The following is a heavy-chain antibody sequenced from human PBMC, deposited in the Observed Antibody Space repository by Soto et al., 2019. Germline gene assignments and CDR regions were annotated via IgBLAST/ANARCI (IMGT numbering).Heavy chain of an antibody. CDR1: GGTFSSYA. V-gene: IGHV1-69*06. CDR3: ARDVTMIVVGQNWFDP. D-gene: IGHD3-22*01. Sequence: QVQLVQSGAEVKKPGSSVKVSCKASGGTFSSYAISWVRQAPGQGLEWMGGTIPIFGTANYAQKFQGRVTITADKSTSTAYMELSSLRSEDTAVYYCARDVTMIVVGQNWFDPWGQGTLVTVSS. CDR2: TIPIFGTA. J-gene: IGHJ5*02.